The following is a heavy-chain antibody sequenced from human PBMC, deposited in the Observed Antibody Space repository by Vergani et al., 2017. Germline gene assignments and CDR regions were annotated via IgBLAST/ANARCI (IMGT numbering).Heavy chain of an antibody. D-gene: IGHD3-9*01. CDR1: GFTFDDYA. V-gene: IGHV3-9*01. CDR2: ISWNSGSI. J-gene: IGHJ4*02. CDR3: ARDYDILTGFDY. Sequence: EVQLVESGGGLVQPGRSLRLSCAASGFTFDDYAMHWVRQAPGKGLEWVSGISWNSGSIGYADSVKGRFTISRDNAKNSLYLQMNSLRAEDTALYYCARDYDILTGFDYWGQGTLVTVSS.